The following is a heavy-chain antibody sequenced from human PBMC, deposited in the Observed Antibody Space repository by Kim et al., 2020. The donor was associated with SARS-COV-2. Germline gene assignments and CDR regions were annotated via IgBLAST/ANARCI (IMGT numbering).Heavy chain of an antibody. J-gene: IGHJ5*01. CDR2: INHFGST. V-gene: IGHV4-34*01. Sequence: SETLSLTCAVYGGSFSGYYWSWIRQPPGKGLEWIGEINHFGSTNYNPSLKSRVTISVDTSKNQFSLKLSSASAADTAVYYCARNRHRSGWYTVRKCFDS. CDR1: GGSFSGYY. CDR3: ARNRHRSGWYTVRKCFDS. D-gene: IGHD6-19*01.